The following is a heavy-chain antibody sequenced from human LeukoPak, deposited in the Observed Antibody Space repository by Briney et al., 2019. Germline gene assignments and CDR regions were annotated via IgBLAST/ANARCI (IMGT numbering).Heavy chain of an antibody. CDR2: IWYDGSNK. CDR1: GFTFSSYG. CDR3: ATDCSSTSCYVWGSDY. Sequence: GGSLRLSCAASGFTFSSYGMHWVRQAPGKGLEWVAFIWYDGSNKYYVDSVKGRFTISRDNSKNTLYLQMNSLRAEDTAVYYWATDCSSTSCYVWGSDYLGQGTLVTVSS. D-gene: IGHD2-2*01. J-gene: IGHJ4*02. V-gene: IGHV3-30*02.